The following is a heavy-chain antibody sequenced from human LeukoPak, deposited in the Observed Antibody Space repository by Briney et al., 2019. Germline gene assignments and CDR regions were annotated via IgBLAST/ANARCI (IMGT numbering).Heavy chain of an antibody. V-gene: IGHV3-74*01. J-gene: IGHJ4*02. CDR3: VVGGSPGY. Sequence: GGSLGLSCAASGLAFSAYKMHWVRQAPRKGLVWVSRISTDGYTTDYADFVQGRFTASRDNTKNTWSLEMNSLRAEDTAVYYCVVGGSPGYWGQGTLVTVSS. CDR1: GLAFSAYK. D-gene: IGHD2-15*01. CDR2: ISTDGYTT.